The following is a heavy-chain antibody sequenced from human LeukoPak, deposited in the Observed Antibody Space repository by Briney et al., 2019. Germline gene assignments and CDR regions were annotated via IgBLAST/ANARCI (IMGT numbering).Heavy chain of an antibody. J-gene: IGHJ4*02. CDR2: IYYSGST. CDR3: ASGAAAGTVFDY. V-gene: IGHV4-59*01. Sequence: SETLSLTCTVSGGSISSYYWSWIRQPPGKGLEWIGYIYYSGSTNYNPSLESRVTISVDTSKNQFSLKLSSVTAADTAVYYCASGAAAGTVFDYWGQGTLVTVSS. CDR1: GGSISSYY. D-gene: IGHD6-13*01.